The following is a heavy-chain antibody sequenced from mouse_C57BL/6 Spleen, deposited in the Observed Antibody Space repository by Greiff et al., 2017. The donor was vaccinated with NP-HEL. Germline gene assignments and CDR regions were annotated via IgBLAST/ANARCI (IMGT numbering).Heavy chain of an antibody. CDR1: GYTFTSYW. CDR3: ARREDPYYGSSYDYAMDY. V-gene: IGHV1-53*01. CDR2: INPSNGGT. Sequence: QLQQPGTELVKPGASVKLSCKASGYTFTSYWMHWVKQRPGQGLEWIGNINPSNGGTNYNEKFKSKATLTVDKSSSTAYMQLSSLTSEDSAVYYCARREDPYYGSSYDYAMDYWGQGTSVTVSS. D-gene: IGHD1-1*01. J-gene: IGHJ4*01.